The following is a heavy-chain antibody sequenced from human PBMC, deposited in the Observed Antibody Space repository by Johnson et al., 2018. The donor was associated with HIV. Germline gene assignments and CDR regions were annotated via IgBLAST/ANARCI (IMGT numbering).Heavy chain of an antibody. Sequence: QVQLVESGGGVVQPGKSLRLSCAASGFIFSDYYMSWIRQAPGKGLERVSYISSSGRTLAYAASVKGRFTISRANAKNSLYLQMNSLRAEDTAVYYCAREEGNYILTRGDAFDIWGQGTMVTVSS. CDR2: ISSSGRTL. CDR3: AREEGNYILTRGDAFDI. CDR1: GFIFSDYY. D-gene: IGHD3-9*01. J-gene: IGHJ3*02. V-gene: IGHV3-11*04.